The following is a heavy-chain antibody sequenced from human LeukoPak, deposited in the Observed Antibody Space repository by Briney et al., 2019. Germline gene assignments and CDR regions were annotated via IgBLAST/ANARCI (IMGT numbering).Heavy chain of an antibody. CDR2: IKEDGSEN. CDR3: ARQRYSDY. Sequence: GGSLRLSCAASGFAFSRYWMTWVRQAPGKGLEWVANIKEDGSENSYVESVKGRFTISRDNAKNSLYLQLNSLRAEDTAVYFCARQRYSDYWGQGTLVTVSS. J-gene: IGHJ4*02. CDR1: GFAFSRYW. D-gene: IGHD1-1*01. V-gene: IGHV3-7*01.